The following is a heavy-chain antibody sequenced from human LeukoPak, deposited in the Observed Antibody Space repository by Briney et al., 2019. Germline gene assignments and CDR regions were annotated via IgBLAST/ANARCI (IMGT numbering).Heavy chain of an antibody. D-gene: IGHD2-8*01. CDR3: ARHGHCTNGVCYSNYYYYMDV. CDR1: GYSFTSYW. CDR2: TYPDDSDT. J-gene: IGHJ6*03. Sequence: GESLKISCKGSGYSFTSYWIGWVRQVPGKGLEWMGITYPDDSDTRYSPSFEGQVIISVDKSISTAYLQWSSLKASDTATYYCARHGHCTNGVCYSNYYYYMDVWGKGTTVTVSS. V-gene: IGHV5-51*01.